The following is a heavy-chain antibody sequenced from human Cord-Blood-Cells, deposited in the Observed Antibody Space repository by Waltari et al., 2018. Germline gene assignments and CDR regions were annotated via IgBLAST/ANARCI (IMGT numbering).Heavy chain of an antibody. Sequence: QVQLQQSGPGLVQPSQTLSLTCAISGDRVSRTSAAWNWIRQSPSRVLEWLGKIYYMSKLYNEYEVSLKSRITIKPDTSKNQFSLQLNSVTPEDTAVYYCARGGDTAMVALFDYWCQGTLVTVSS. J-gene: IGHJ4*02. V-gene: IGHV6-1*01. CDR3: ARGGDTAMVALFDY. CDR2: IYYMSKLYN. D-gene: IGHD5-18*01. CDR1: GDRVSRTSAA.